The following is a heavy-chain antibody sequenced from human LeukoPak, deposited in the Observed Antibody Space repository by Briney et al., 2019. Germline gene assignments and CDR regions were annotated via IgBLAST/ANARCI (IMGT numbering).Heavy chain of an antibody. J-gene: IGHJ6*03. V-gene: IGHV3-48*04. Sequence: PGGSLRLSCTASGFRFGGYSIHWVRQAPGKGLEWLSYISVSGTIHADSVMGRVTVSRDNAKNSLYLQMSSLRAEDTAVYYCARIRGSTLPISYMDVWGKGTTVTVSS. D-gene: IGHD6-13*01. CDR1: GFRFGGYS. CDR3: ARIRGSTLPISYMDV. CDR2: ISVSGTI.